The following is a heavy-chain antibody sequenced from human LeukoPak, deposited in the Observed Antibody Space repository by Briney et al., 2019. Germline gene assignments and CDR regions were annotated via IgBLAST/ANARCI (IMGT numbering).Heavy chain of an antibody. D-gene: IGHD5-24*01. CDR3: ANTEMATIFFQH. CDR1: GFTFSSYA. V-gene: IGHV3-23*01. Sequence: GGSLRLSCAASGFTFSSYAMSWVRQAPGKGLEWVSAISGSGGGTYYADSVKGRFTISRDNSKNTLYLQMNSLRAEDTAVYYCANTEMATIFFQHWGQGTLVTVSS. J-gene: IGHJ1*01. CDR2: ISGSGGGT.